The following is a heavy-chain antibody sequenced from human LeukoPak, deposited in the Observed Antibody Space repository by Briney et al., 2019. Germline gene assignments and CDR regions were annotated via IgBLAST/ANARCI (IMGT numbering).Heavy chain of an antibody. J-gene: IGHJ4*02. D-gene: IGHD1-26*01. CDR2: IIPIFGTA. CDR1: GGTFSSYA. V-gene: IGHV1-69*06. CDR3: ARGGLVGSYYFDY. Sequence: GASVEVSCKASGGTFSSYAISWVRQAPGQGLEWMGRIIPIFGTANYAQKFQGRVTITADKSTSTAYMELSSLRSEDTAVYYCARGGLVGSYYFDYWGQGTLVTVSS.